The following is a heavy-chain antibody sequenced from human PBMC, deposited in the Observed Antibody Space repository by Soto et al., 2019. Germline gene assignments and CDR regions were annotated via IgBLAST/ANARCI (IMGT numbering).Heavy chain of an antibody. CDR3: AKEGYFCSCSHINGFDI. D-gene: IGHD3-3*01. J-gene: IGHJ3*02. CDR2: INAGNGNT. CDR1: GYTFTSYA. Sequence: ASVKVSCKASGYTFTSYAMHWVRQAPGQRLEWMGWINAGNGNTKYSQKFQGRVTITRDTSASTAYMELSSLRSEDTAVYYCAKEGYFCSCSHINGFDIWGQGTMVTVSS. V-gene: IGHV1-3*01.